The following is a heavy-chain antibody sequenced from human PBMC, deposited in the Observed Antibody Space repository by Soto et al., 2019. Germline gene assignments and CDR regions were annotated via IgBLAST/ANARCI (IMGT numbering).Heavy chain of an antibody. Sequence: SETLSLTCAVSGGSISSGGYSWSWIRQPPGKGLEWIGYIYHSGSTYYNPSLKSRVTISVNRSKNQFSLKLSSVTAADTAVYYCARHLGPTGPTYLGQGTLVTVSS. CDR1: GGSISSGGYS. CDR2: IYHSGST. J-gene: IGHJ4*02. CDR3: ARHLGPTGPTY. D-gene: IGHD1-26*01. V-gene: IGHV4-30-2*01.